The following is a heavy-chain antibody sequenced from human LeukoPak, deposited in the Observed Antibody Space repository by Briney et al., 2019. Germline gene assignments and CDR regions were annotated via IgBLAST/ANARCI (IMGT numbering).Heavy chain of an antibody. Sequence: GGSLRLSCAASGFPFSRHWMSWVRQAPGKGLEWVAVIWYDGSNKYYADSVKGRFTISRDNSKNTLYLQMNSLRAEDTAVYYCASHDSSGYYRSAEYFQHWGQGTLVTVSS. CDR3: ASHDSSGYYRSAEYFQH. V-gene: IGHV3-33*07. D-gene: IGHD3-22*01. CDR2: IWYDGSNK. J-gene: IGHJ1*01. CDR1: GFPFSRHW.